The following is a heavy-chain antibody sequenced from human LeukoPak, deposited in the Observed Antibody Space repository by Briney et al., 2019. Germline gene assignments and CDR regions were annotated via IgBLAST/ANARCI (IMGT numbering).Heavy chain of an antibody. J-gene: IGHJ6*02. CDR1: GDSFSSYE. D-gene: IGHD2-2*02. CDR3: ARKVPIYGMDV. Sequence: ASVKVSCKASGDSFSSYEITWVRQAPGQGLEWMGRIVPIPGTSNYAEKFQGRVTITADKSTNTAYMELSSLRYEDTAVYYCARKVPIYGMDVWGQGTSVTVSS. V-gene: IGHV1-69*04. CDR2: IVPIPGTS.